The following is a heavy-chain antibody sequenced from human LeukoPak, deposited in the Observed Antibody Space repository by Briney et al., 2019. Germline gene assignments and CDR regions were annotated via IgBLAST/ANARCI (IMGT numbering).Heavy chain of an antibody. CDR1: GGSFSGYY. Sequence: SETLSLTCPVYGGSFSGYYWSWIRQPPGKGLEWIGEINHSGSTNYNPSLKSRVTISVDTSKNQFSLKLSSVTAADTAVYYCARGVGATSDYWGQGTLVTVSS. V-gene: IGHV4-34*01. CDR2: INHSGST. J-gene: IGHJ4*02. D-gene: IGHD1-26*01. CDR3: ARGVGATSDY.